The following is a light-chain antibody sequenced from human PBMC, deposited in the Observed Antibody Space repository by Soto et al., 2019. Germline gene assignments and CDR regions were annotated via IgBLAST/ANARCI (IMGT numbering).Light chain of an antibody. J-gene: IGLJ2*01. CDR2: DVS. V-gene: IGLV2-14*01. CDR3: SSYTGISTVV. CDR1: SSDVGGYNY. Sequence: QSVLTQPASVSGSPGQSITISCTGTSSDVGGYNYVSWYQQHPGKAPKLMIYDVSNRPSVVSNRFSVSKSGNTSSLTISGLQAEDEADYYCSSYTGISTVVVGGGTELTVL.